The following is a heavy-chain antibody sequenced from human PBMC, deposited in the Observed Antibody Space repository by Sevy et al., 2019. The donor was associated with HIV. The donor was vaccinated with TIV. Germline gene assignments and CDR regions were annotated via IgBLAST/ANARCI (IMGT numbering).Heavy chain of an antibody. CDR1: GFTLSSYW. Sequence: GGSLRLSCAASGFTLSSYWMSWVRQAPGKGLEWVANIKQDGSQKYYVDSVKGRFTIPRDNAKNSLYLQMNSLRAEDTAVYYCARDLERGMGATLRHWFDPWGQGTLVTVSS. CDR3: ARDLERGMGATLRHWFDP. J-gene: IGHJ5*02. D-gene: IGHD1-26*01. V-gene: IGHV3-7*01. CDR2: IKQDGSQK.